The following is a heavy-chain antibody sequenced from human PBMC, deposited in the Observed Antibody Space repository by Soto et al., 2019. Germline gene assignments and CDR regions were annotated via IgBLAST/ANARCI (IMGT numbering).Heavy chain of an antibody. J-gene: IGHJ6*03. D-gene: IGHD5-12*01. CDR1: GGSFSGYY. Sequence: QVQLQQWGAGLLKPSETLSLTCAVYGGSFSGYYWSWIRQPPGKGLEWMGEINHSGSTNYNPSLKSRVTISVDTSKNQFSLKLSSVTAADTAVYYCARGLIVATINYYYYYMDVWGKGTTVTVSS. V-gene: IGHV4-34*01. CDR3: ARGLIVATINYYYYYMDV. CDR2: INHSGST.